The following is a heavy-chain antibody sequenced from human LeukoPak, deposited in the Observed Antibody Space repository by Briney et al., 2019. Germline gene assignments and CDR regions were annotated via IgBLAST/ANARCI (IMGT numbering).Heavy chain of an antibody. V-gene: IGHV1-69*13. D-gene: IGHD2-2*01. Sequence: GASVTVSCTASGDTFSSYAMSWVRQAPGQGLEWMGGFIPIVGPVNYAQMFQGRVTVTPADPATTAFMQLSSLRPAYTAVYYCAIYIKRMAVVVAAGGGAFDYWGQGTLVTVSS. CDR2: FIPIVGPV. CDR3: AIYIKRMAVVVAAGGGAFDY. CDR1: GDTFSSYA. J-gene: IGHJ4*02.